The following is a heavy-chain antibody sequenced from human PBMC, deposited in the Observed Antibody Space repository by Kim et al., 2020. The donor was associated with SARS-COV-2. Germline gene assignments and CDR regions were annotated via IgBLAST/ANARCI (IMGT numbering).Heavy chain of an antibody. CDR1: GFTFSSYE. V-gene: IGHV3-48*03. CDR2: ISSSGSTI. J-gene: IGHJ4*02. Sequence: GGSLRLSFAASGFTFSSYEMNWVRQAPGKGLEWVSYISSSGSTIYYADSVKGRFTISRDNAKNSLYLQMNSLRAEDTAVYYCAREYKPTGGPMGDWGQGTLVTVSS. CDR3: AREYKPTGGPMGD. D-gene: IGHD1-1*01.